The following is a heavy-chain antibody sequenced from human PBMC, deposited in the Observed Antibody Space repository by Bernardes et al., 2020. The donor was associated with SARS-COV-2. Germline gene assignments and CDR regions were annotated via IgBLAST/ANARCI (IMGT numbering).Heavy chain of an antibody. CDR3: ARDGGWLDP. CDR2: ISAYNGNT. J-gene: IGHJ5*02. CDR1: GYTFTSYG. V-gene: IGHV1-18*04. D-gene: IGHD3-16*01. Sequence: AAVKVSCKASGYTFTSYGISWVRQAPGQGLEWMGWISAYNGNTDYLEKLQGRITLATDTSTSTAYMELRSLRSDDTAVYYCARDGGWLDPWGQGTLVTVSS.